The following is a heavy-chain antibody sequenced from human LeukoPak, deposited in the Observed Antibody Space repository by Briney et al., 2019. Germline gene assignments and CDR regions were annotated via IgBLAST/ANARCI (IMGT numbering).Heavy chain of an antibody. CDR2: INHSGST. V-gene: IGHV4-34*01. D-gene: IGHD3-10*01. CDR3: ARDGGFREAFDY. J-gene: IGHJ4*02. Sequence: SETLSLTCAVYGGSFSGYYWSWIRQPPGKGLEWIGEINHSGSTNYNPSLKSRVTISVDTSKNQFSLKLSSVTAADTAVYYCARDGGFREAFDYWGQGTLVTVSS. CDR1: GGSFSGYY.